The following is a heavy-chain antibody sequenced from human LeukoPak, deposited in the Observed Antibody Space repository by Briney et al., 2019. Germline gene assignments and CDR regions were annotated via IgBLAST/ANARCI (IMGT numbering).Heavy chain of an antibody. J-gene: IGHJ6*03. CDR3: ARDVSGSSSWSHKDYYYYMDV. D-gene: IGHD6-13*01. CDR2: IYTSGST. Sequence: SETLSLTCTVSGGSISSYYWSWIRQPAGKGLEWIGRIYTSGSTNYNPSLKSRVTMSVDTSKNQFSLKLSSVTAADTAVYYCARDVSGSSSWSHKDYYYYMDVWGKGTTVTISS. CDR1: GGSISSYY. V-gene: IGHV4-4*07.